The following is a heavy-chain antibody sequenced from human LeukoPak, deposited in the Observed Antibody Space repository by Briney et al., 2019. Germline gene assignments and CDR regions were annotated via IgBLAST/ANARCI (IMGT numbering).Heavy chain of an antibody. V-gene: IGHV3-7*01. CDR1: GFTFSTYW. CDR3: ARDWNGSGSPNDF. D-gene: IGHD3-10*01. Sequence: GSLRLSCAVSGFTFSTYWMSWVRQAPGKGLEWVANIKTDGSGKYYVDSVKGRFTISRDNAKNSLYLQMNSLRAEDTALYYCARDWNGSGSPNDFWGQGTLVTVSS. J-gene: IGHJ4*02. CDR2: IKTDGSGK.